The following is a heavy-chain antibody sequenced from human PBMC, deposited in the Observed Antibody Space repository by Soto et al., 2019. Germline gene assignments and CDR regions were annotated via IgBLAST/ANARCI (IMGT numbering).Heavy chain of an antibody. CDR1: GFTVSSNY. CDR2: VYGGGAT. CDR3: VRGRYGSEIH. Sequence: EVRLVESGGGLVQTGGSLRLSCAAFGFTVSSNYMTWVRLAPGKGLEWVSLVYGGGATHYAASVKGRFTISTHSSQNTLFLQMNSLRTEDTATYYCVRGRYGSEIHWGQGTKVTVSS. D-gene: IGHD3-10*01. J-gene: IGHJ4*02. V-gene: IGHV3-53*04.